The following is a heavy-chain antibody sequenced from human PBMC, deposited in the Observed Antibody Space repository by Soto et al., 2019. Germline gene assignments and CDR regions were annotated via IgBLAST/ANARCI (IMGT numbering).Heavy chain of an antibody. Sequence: GGSLRLSCAASGFTFSSYGMHWVRQAPGKGLEWVAVISYDGSNKYYADSVKGRFTISRDNSKNTLYLQMSSLRAEDTAVYYCAKTAQLRFLEWEEFYYYYMDVWGKGTTVTVSS. CDR1: GFTFSSYG. J-gene: IGHJ6*03. CDR2: ISYDGSNK. CDR3: AKTAQLRFLEWEEFYYYYMDV. V-gene: IGHV3-30*18. D-gene: IGHD3-3*01.